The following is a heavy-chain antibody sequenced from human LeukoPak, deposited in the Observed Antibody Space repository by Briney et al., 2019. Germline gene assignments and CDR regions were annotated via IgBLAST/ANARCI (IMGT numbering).Heavy chain of an antibody. CDR3: AKAGNSGSWYDY. CDR1: GFTFSSYA. CDR2: ISGSGGST. Sequence: PGGSLRLSCAASGFTFSSYAMSWVRQAPGKGLEWVSAISGSGGSTYYADSVKGRFTISRDNSKNTLYLQMNSLRVGDTAVYYCAKAGNSGSWYDYWGQGTLVTVSS. V-gene: IGHV3-23*01. D-gene: IGHD1-26*01. J-gene: IGHJ4*02.